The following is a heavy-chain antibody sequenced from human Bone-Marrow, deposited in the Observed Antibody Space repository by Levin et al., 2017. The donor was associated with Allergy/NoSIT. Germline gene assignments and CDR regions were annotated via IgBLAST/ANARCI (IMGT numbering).Heavy chain of an antibody. Sequence: ASVKVSCKASGYTFTGYYMHWVRQAPGQGLEWMGRINPNSGGTNYAQKFQGRVTMTRDTSISTAYMELSRLRSDDTAVYYCARVGTPHYYYYMDVWGKGTTVTVSS. V-gene: IGHV1-2*06. CDR3: ARVGTPHYYYYMDV. J-gene: IGHJ6*03. CDR1: GYTFTGYY. D-gene: IGHD1-1*01. CDR2: INPNSGGT.